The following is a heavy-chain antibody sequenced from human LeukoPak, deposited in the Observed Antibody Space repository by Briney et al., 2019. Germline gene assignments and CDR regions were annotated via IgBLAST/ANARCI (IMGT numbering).Heavy chain of an antibody. CDR3: ARGNPTHYGDYLYYFDF. J-gene: IGHJ4*02. D-gene: IGHD4-17*01. CDR1: GYTFTTYY. V-gene: IGHV1-46*04. Sequence: ASVNVSCKASGYTFTTYYMHWVRQAPGQGLEWMGIINPTGGGTTYAQKLQGRVTMTRDTSTSTVLMELSSLRSEDTAVYYCARGNPTHYGDYLYYFDFWGQGTLVTVSS. CDR2: INPTGGGT.